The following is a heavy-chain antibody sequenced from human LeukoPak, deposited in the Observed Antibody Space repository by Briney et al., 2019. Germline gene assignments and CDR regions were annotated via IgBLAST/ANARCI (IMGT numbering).Heavy chain of an antibody. CDR2: MSTSGNT. CDR3: ASDTSVVVPAARIFDY. D-gene: IGHD2-2*01. V-gene: IGHV4-4*07. Sequence: SETLSLTCNVSGGSISSYYWSWIRQAAGKGLEWIGRMSTSGNTNYNPSLKTRVNMSVDTSKSQFSLKLRSVTAADTAVYYCASDTSVVVPAARIFDYWGRGALVTVSS. J-gene: IGHJ4*02. CDR1: GGSISSYY.